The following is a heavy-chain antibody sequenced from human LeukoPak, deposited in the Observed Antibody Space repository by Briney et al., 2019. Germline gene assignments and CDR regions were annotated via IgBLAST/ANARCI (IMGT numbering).Heavy chain of an antibody. CDR3: AAGAGITRY. J-gene: IGHJ4*02. Sequence: GGSLRLSCAASGLTFYDYAMHWVRQAPGKGLEWVSGITWNSGSIAYADSVKRRFTISRDNAKNSLYLQVNSVRSEDTGLYYCAAGAGITRYWGQGTLVTVSS. CDR2: ITWNSGSI. V-gene: IGHV3-9*01. CDR1: GLTFYDYA. D-gene: IGHD3-10*01.